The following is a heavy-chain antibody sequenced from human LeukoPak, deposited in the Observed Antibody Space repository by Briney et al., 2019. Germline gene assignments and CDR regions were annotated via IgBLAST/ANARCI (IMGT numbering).Heavy chain of an antibody. CDR1: GFTFSSYA. Sequence: GGSLRLSCAASGFTFSSYAMSWVRQAPGKGLEWVSAISGSGGNTYYADSVKGRFTISRDNSKNTLYLQMNSLRAEDTAVYYCAKDVSGGSGREDWGQGTLVTVSS. CDR3: AKDVSGGSGRED. D-gene: IGHD3-10*01. V-gene: IGHV3-23*01. J-gene: IGHJ4*02. CDR2: ISGSGGNT.